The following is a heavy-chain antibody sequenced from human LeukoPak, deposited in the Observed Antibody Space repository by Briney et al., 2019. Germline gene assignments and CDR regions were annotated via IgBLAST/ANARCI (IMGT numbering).Heavy chain of an antibody. CDR2: IYSGGST. D-gene: IGHD3-10*01. Sequence: PGGSLRLSCAASGFTVSSNYMSWVRQAPGKGLEWVSVIYSGGSTYYADSVKGRFTISRDNSKNTLYLQMNSLRAEDTAVYYCAREVRYYYGSGMGYWGQGTLVTVSS. V-gene: IGHV3-66*01. CDR1: GFTVSSNY. J-gene: IGHJ4*02. CDR3: AREVRYYYGSGMGY.